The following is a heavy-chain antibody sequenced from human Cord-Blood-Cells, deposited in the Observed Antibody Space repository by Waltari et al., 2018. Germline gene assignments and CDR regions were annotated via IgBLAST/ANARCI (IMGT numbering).Heavy chain of an antibody. CDR3: ARGPPGYDSSGAWYFDL. Sequence: QVQLQQWGAGLLKPSETLSLTCAVYGGSFSGYYWSWLRPPPGKGLEWIGEINHSGSTNYNPSLKSRVTISVDTSKNQFSLKLSSVTAADTAVYYCARGPPGYDSSGAWYFDLWGRGTLVTVSS. CDR2: INHSGST. J-gene: IGHJ2*01. V-gene: IGHV4-34*01. D-gene: IGHD3-22*01. CDR1: GGSFSGYY.